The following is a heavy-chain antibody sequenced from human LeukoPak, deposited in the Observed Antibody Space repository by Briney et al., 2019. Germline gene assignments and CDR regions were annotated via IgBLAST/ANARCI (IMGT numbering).Heavy chain of an antibody. J-gene: IGHJ3*02. CDR1: GYTFTGYY. V-gene: IGHV1-2*02. Sequence: ASVKVSCKASGYTFTGYYIHWVRQAPGQGLEWMGWIYPHSGGTHYAQKFQGRVTMTRDTSISTAYMELSRLRSDDTAVYYCARDRDQQLIYGFDIWGQGTLVTVSS. CDR3: ARDRDQQLIYGFDI. CDR2: IYPHSGGT. D-gene: IGHD1-1*01.